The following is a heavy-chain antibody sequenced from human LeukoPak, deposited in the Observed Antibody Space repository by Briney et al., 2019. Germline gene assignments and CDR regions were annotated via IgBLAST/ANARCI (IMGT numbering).Heavy chain of an antibody. J-gene: IGHJ4*02. D-gene: IGHD3-22*01. CDR3: ARRADHYDSSCYYY. Sequence: GASVKVSCKASGHTFTNYDINWVRQATGQGLEWMGWMNPNSGNTGYAQKFQGRVTMTRDTSTSTAYMELSSLRSDDTAVYYCARRADHYDSSCYYYWGQGTLVTVSS. CDR1: GHTFTNYD. CDR2: MNPNSGNT. V-gene: IGHV1-8*01.